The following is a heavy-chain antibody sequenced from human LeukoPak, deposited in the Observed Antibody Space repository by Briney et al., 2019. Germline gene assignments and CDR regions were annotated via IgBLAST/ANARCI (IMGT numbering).Heavy chain of an antibody. CDR1: GFTFSSYG. Sequence: PGGSLRLSCAASGFTFSSYGMHWVRQAPGKGLEWVAVISYDGSNKYYADSVKGRFTISRDNAKNSLYLQMNSLRAEDTAVYYCARDVDYRHNYYYYYYMDVWGKGTTVTVSS. V-gene: IGHV3-30*03. CDR3: ARDVDYRHNYYYYYYMDV. D-gene: IGHD4-11*01. J-gene: IGHJ6*03. CDR2: ISYDGSNK.